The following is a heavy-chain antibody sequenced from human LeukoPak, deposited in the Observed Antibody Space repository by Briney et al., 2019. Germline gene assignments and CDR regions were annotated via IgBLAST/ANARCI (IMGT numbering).Heavy chain of an antibody. CDR3: AKDPNPYGSGSYFGAFDI. CDR1: GFTFSSYA. V-gene: IGHV3-9*01. J-gene: IGHJ3*02. D-gene: IGHD3-10*01. CDR2: ISWNSGSI. Sequence: PGGSLRLSCAASGFTFSSYAMHWVRQAPGKGLEWVSGISWNSGSIGYADSVKGRFTISRDNAKNSLYLQMNGLRAEDTALYYCAKDPNPYGSGSYFGAFDIWGQGTMVTVSS.